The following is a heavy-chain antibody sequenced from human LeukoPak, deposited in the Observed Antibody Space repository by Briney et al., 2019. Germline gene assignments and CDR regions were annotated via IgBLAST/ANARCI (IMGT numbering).Heavy chain of an antibody. J-gene: IGHJ4*02. CDR2: ISSSSGTM. D-gene: IGHD6-19*01. CDR3: ARDESKGAVAVFDY. Sequence: GGSLRLSCAASGFTFSSYSMNWVRQAPGKGLEWVSFISSSSGTMSYADSVKGRFTISRDNAKNSLYLQMNSRRAEDTAVYYCARDESKGAVAVFDYGGQGTLVTVSS. CDR1: GFTFSSYS. V-gene: IGHV3-48*01.